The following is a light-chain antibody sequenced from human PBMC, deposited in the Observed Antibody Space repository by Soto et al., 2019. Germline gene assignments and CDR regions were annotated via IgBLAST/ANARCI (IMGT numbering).Light chain of an antibody. CDR2: DAS. J-gene: IGKJ1*01. CDR1: QSISSW. CDR3: LQDYNYPRT. Sequence: DIQMTQSPSTLSASVGDRVTITCRASQSISSWLAWYQQRPGKAPNLLIFDASTLESGVPSRFSASGSGTDFTLTISSLQPEDFATYYCLQDYNYPRTFGPGTKVDIK. V-gene: IGKV1-5*01.